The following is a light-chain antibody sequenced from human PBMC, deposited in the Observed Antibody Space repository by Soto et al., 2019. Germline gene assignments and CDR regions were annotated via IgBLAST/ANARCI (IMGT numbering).Light chain of an antibody. Sequence: QSVLTQPPSVSGAPGQKVTISCTRSSSNIGAAYDVHWYQHLPGTAPKLLIYGNNNRPSGVPDRFSGSKSGTSASLAITGLQAEDEADYYCQSYDSSLSGSVFGGGTKLTVL. CDR1: SSNIGAAYD. CDR3: QSYDSSLSGSV. CDR2: GNN. V-gene: IGLV1-40*01. J-gene: IGLJ3*02.